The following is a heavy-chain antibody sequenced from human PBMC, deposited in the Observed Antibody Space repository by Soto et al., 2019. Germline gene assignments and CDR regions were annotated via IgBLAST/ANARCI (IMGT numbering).Heavy chain of an antibody. D-gene: IGHD2-8*01. CDR1: GFTFRSYW. Sequence: PGGSLRLSCATSGFTFRSYWMSWVRQAPGKGLEWVGFIRSKAYGGTTEYAASVKGRFTISRDDSKSIAYLQMNSLKTEDTAVYYCTAGKLYPSLDFDYWGQGTLVTVSS. J-gene: IGHJ4*02. CDR3: TAGKLYPSLDFDY. CDR2: IRSKAYGGTT. V-gene: IGHV3-49*02.